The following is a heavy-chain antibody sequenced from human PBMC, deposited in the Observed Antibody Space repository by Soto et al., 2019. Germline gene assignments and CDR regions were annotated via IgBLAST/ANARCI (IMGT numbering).Heavy chain of an antibody. J-gene: IGHJ4*02. D-gene: IGHD6-13*01. V-gene: IGHV1-18*01. CDR3: VSSIAAAVDFDS. Sequence: QVQLVQSGAEVKKPGASVKVSCKASGYTFTSYGISWVRQAPGQGLEWMGWISSYNGNTNYAQKLQGRVTMTTDTAMSTAYMELTTLGADDRAVFYCVSSIAAAVDFDSWCQGTLVTFS. CDR2: ISSYNGNT. CDR1: GYTFTSYG.